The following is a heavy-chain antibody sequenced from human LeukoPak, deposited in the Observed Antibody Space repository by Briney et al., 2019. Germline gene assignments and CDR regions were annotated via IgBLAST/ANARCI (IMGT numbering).Heavy chain of an antibody. CDR1: GGSISSYYY. CDR3: ARTYCGTNACPFDH. Sequence: PSETLSLTCTVSGGSISSYYYWSWTRQPPGKGLEWIGYIYYSGSTNYNPSLKSRVTISVDTSKNQFSLKLSSVTAADTAIYYCARTYCGTNACPFDHWGQGNLVTVSS. J-gene: IGHJ4*02. V-gene: IGHV4-59*08. D-gene: IGHD2-21*01. CDR2: IYYSGST.